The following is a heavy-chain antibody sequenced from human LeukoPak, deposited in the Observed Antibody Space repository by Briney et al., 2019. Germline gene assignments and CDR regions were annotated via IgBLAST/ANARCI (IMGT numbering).Heavy chain of an antibody. CDR2: IWFDGRNK. V-gene: IGHV3-33*01. Sequence: GGTLTLSCAASGVTFSNYGLHWIRQAPGKGLEWVGLIWFDGRNKFHADSVKGRLTISRDNSKNTLFLQMNSLRAEDTAVYYCAREWGPIAVSGGPGYWGQGALVTVSS. CDR1: GVTFSNYG. CDR3: AREWGPIAVSGGPGY. D-gene: IGHD6-19*01. J-gene: IGHJ4*02.